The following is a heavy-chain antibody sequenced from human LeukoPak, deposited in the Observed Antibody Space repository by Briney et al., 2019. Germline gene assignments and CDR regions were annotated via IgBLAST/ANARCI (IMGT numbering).Heavy chain of an antibody. D-gene: IGHD2-15*01. V-gene: IGHV3-23*01. CDR2: ISNNGGYT. Sequence: GGSLRLSCAASGFTFSSSAMSWVRQAPGKGLEWVSAISNNGGYTYYADSVQGRFTISRDNSKSTLCLQMNSLRAEDTAVYYCARETRYCSGGSCYSGMDVWGQGTTVTVSS. CDR3: ARETRYCSGGSCYSGMDV. CDR1: GFTFSSSA. J-gene: IGHJ6*02.